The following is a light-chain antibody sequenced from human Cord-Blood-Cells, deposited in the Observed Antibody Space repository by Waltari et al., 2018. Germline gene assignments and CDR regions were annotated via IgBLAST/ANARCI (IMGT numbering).Light chain of an antibody. V-gene: IGKV1-39*01. J-gene: IGKJ1*01. Sequence: DIQMTQSPSSLSASVGDRVTITCRASQSISSYLNWYQQKPGKAPQLLIYAASSMESGVPSSFSGSGSGANFTITIISLQPDDFSSYYCQQSYSTPRTFGPGTKVEIK. CDR1: QSISSY. CDR2: AAS. CDR3: QQSYSTPRT.